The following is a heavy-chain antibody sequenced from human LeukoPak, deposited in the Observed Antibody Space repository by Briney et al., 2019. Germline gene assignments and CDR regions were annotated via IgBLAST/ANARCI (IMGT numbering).Heavy chain of an antibody. CDR1: GYTFSSYW. V-gene: IGHV5-51*01. CDR3: ARQESSGCTDY. Sequence: GESLKVSCKASGYTFSSYWIGWVRQMPGQGPEWIAMIYPRDAQTRYSPSFQGHVTISADMSISTVYLQWSRLKASDTAMYYCARQESSGCTDYWGQGTLVTVSS. CDR2: IYPRDAQT. D-gene: IGHD6-19*01. J-gene: IGHJ4*02.